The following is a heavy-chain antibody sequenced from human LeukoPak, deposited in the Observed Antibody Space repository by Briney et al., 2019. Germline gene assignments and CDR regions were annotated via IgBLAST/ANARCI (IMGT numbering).Heavy chain of an antibody. Sequence: GGSLRLSCAASAFTFSNYWMSWVRQAPGKGLEWVVNIKEDGSEINYVDSVKGRFTISRDNAKNSLYLQMNSLRVDDTAVYYCARDRGYSTFDYWGQGTLVTVS. D-gene: IGHD4-23*01. CDR3: ARDRGYSTFDY. J-gene: IGHJ4*02. CDR1: AFTFSNYW. CDR2: IKEDGSEI. V-gene: IGHV3-7*01.